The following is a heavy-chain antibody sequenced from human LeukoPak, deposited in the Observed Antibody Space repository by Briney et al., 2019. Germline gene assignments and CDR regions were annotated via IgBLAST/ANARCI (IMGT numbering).Heavy chain of an antibody. V-gene: IGHV3-33*08. CDR3: AREGEYSGYDLDY. D-gene: IGHD5-12*01. CDR2: IWYDGRNE. CDR1: GFTFSNYG. Sequence: GGSLRLSCAASGFTFSNYGMHWVRQAPGKGLEWVAVIWYDGRNEYYADSVKGRFTISRDNSKNTLYLQMNSLRAEDTAVYYCAREGEYSGYDLDYWGQGVLVTVSS. J-gene: IGHJ4*02.